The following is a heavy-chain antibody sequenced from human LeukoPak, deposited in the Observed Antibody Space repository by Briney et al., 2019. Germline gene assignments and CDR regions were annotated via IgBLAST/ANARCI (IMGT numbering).Heavy chain of an antibody. V-gene: IGHV3-30*18. D-gene: IGHD2-15*01. CDR2: ISSNGNNK. Sequence: PGRSLRLSCAASGFTFGSYGMHWVRQAPGKGLEWVAVISSNGNNKYYGDSVKGRFTISRDNSKNTLFLQMDSLRAEDTAVYYCTKGCLGGGNCFYFQHWGQGTLVSVSS. CDR1: GFTFGSYG. J-gene: IGHJ1*01. CDR3: TKGCLGGGNCFYFQH.